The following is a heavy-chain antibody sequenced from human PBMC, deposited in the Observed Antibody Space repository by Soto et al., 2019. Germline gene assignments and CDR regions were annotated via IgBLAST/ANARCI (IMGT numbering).Heavy chain of an antibody. CDR2: TYYRSKWYN. Sequence: SQTLSLTCAISGDSVSSDSAAWNWIRQFPSRGLEWLGRTYYRSKWYNDYAAFVKSRININPDTSKNQFSLQLNSVTPEDTAVYYCARDRGIAARPSLFDPWGQGALVTVSS. V-gene: IGHV6-1*01. CDR3: ARDRGIAARPSLFDP. J-gene: IGHJ5*02. CDR1: GDSVSSDSAA. D-gene: IGHD6-6*01.